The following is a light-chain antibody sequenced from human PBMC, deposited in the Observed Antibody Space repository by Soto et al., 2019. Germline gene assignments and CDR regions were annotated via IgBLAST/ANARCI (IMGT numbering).Light chain of an antibody. CDR1: QDISNY. J-gene: IGKJ4*01. CDR2: AAS. Sequence: DIQMTQSPSSLSASVGDRVTITCRASQDISNYLAWFQQRPGKAPKSLIFAASGLQSGVPSRFGGSGYGTDFTLTISSLQPEDIATYYCQQHHSYPLTFGGGTNVEIK. V-gene: IGKV1-16*01. CDR3: QQHHSYPLT.